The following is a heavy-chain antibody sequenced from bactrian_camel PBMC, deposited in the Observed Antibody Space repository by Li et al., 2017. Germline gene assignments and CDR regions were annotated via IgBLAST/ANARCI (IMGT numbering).Heavy chain of an antibody. CDR1: GFTFSSFA. V-gene: IGHV3S31*01. CDR2: IHSGGGST. Sequence: VQLVESGGVSVQAGGSVTLSCAASGFTFSSFAMTWVRQAPGKGLECVSSIHSGGGSTFYSDSVKGRFTISEDYAQNTLYLQLNSLMPEDTAMYYCAADRLWSRCVTTGPLYWGRGTQVTVS. CDR3: AADRLWSRCVTTGPLY. J-gene: IGHJ4*01. D-gene: IGHD3*01.